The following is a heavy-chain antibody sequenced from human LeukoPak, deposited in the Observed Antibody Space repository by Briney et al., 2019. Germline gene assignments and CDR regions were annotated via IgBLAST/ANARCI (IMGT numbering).Heavy chain of an antibody. CDR1: GFTFSSYG. CDR3: ARGPLMTGYQPLDYYYGMDV. D-gene: IGHD3-9*01. CDR2: IWYDGSNK. J-gene: IGHJ6*02. V-gene: IGHV3-33*01. Sequence: PGGSLRLSCAASGFTFSSYGMHWVRQAPGKGLEWVAVIWYDGSNKYYADSVKGRFTISRDNSKNTLYLQMNSLRAEDTAVYYCARGPLMTGYQPLDYYYGMDVWGQGTTVTVSS.